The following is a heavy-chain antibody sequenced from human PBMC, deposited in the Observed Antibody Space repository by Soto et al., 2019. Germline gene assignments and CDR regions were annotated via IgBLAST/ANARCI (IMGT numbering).Heavy chain of an antibody. V-gene: IGHV1-69*02. CDR3: ARGGGVDYGDYST. CDR2: IIPILGIP. Sequence: QVNLVQSGAEMRKPGSSVKVSCKTSGVTLNNYIIGWVRQAPGQGLEWMGRIIPILGIPNYSQRFQDRLTITADRSTNTVFMALSSRRSEDTAIYFCARGGGVDYGDYSTWGQGNLVTVSS. J-gene: IGHJ4*02. D-gene: IGHD4-17*01. CDR1: GVTLNNYI.